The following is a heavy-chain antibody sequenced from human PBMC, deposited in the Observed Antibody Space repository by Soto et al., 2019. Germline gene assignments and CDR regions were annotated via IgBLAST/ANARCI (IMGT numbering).Heavy chain of an antibody. D-gene: IGHD5-18*01. CDR1: GVSIISGEHY. CDR2: TTEDGSDT. V-gene: IGHV3-7*01. J-gene: IGHJ4*02. Sequence: PSETLSLTCAVSGVSIISGEHYWSWVRQPPGKGLEWLAMTTEDGSDTYYVRSVRGRFAISRDRAKNSMYLQMNSLTVEDTAIYYCASLDTARIQIGGYWGQGIQVTVSS. CDR3: ASLDTARIQIGGY.